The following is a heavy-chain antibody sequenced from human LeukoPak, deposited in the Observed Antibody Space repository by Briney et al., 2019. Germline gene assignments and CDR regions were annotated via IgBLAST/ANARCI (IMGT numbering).Heavy chain of an antibody. CDR2: ISYDGSNK. V-gene: IGHV3-30*04. Sequence: GGSLRLSCAPSGFTSTIYAMHWVRQAQGEWLEWEAVISYDGSNKYYADSVKGRFTISRDNSKNTLYLQMNSLRPEDTAVYYCASNRYTYAVYWGQGTLVTVSS. CDR3: ASNRYTYAVY. J-gene: IGHJ4*02. CDR1: GFTSTIYA. D-gene: IGHD5-18*01.